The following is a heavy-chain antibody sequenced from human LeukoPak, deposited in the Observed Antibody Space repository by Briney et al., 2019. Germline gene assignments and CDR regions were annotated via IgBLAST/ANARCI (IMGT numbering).Heavy chain of an antibody. Sequence: ASVKVSCTPSGYIFTTWYLHWVRQAPGEGLEWMGWIDPKTGRTKCGQRFEGRATMTRDTSISTAYMELSNLRSDDTAVYYCARGMGSSWFDYWGQGAVVTVSS. V-gene: IGHV1-2*02. CDR3: ARGMGSSWFDY. D-gene: IGHD6-13*01. CDR2: IDPKTGRT. J-gene: IGHJ4*02. CDR1: GYIFTTWY.